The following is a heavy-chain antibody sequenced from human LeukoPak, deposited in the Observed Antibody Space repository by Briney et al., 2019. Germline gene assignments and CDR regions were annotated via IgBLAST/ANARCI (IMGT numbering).Heavy chain of an antibody. CDR3: ITPLPHSAQ. CDR2: IKPKTDGETA. Sequence: GSLRLSCAASGFTFSSSAMSWVRQVPGKGLEWVGRIKPKTDGETAEYAAPVKDRFSISRDDSKSMMYLQMNSLKTEDTAVYYCITPLPHSAQGGQGTLVTVS. CDR1: GFTFSSSA. J-gene: IGHJ4*02. V-gene: IGHV3-15*01. D-gene: IGHD3-10*01.